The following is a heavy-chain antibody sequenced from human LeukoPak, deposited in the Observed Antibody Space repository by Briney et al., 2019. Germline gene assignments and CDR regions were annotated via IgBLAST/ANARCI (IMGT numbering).Heavy chain of an antibody. Sequence: SETLSLTCTVSGGSNSSSSYYWGWIHQPPGKGLEWIGSIYYSGSTFYNPSLKSRVTISVDTSKNQFSLKLSSVTAADTAVYYCARAGGYSYGSKRNWFDPWGQGTLVTVSS. CDR2: IYYSGST. D-gene: IGHD5-18*01. CDR1: GGSNSSSSYY. CDR3: ARAGGYSYGSKRNWFDP. J-gene: IGHJ5*02. V-gene: IGHV4-39*01.